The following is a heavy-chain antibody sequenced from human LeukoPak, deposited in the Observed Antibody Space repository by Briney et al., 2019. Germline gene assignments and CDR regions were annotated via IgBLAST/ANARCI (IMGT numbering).Heavy chain of an antibody. J-gene: IGHJ5*02. D-gene: IGHD3-16*02. CDR2: INPNSGGT. Sequence: ASVKVSCKASGYTFTGYYMHWVRQAPGQGLEWMGWINPNSGGTNYAQKFRGRVTMTRDTSISTAYMGLSRLRSDDTAVYYCASEKYDYIWGSYRYWFDPWGQGTLVTVSS. CDR1: GYTFTGYY. CDR3: ASEKYDYIWGSYRYWFDP. V-gene: IGHV1-2*02.